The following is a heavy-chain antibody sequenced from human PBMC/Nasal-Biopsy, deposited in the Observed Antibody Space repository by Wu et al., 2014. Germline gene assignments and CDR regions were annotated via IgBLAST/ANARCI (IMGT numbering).Heavy chain of an antibody. D-gene: IGHD6-19*01. CDR3: ARGPGYSGAWYFDY. V-gene: IGHV4-61*02. Sequence: TLSLTCIVSGDSIGSGGYHWSWIRQPAGKELEWIGRIYSSGSTYYNPSLKSRVIMSIDTSKNQFSLRLSSLSAADTAVYYCARGPGYSGAWYFDYWGQGILVTVSS. J-gene: IGHJ4*02. CDR1: GDSIGSGGYH. CDR2: IYSSGST.